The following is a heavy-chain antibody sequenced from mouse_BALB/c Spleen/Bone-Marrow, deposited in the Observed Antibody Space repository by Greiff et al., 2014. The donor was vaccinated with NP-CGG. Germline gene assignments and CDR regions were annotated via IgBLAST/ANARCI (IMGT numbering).Heavy chain of an antibody. Sequence: VQLQQSGAELVKPGASVKLSCKASGYTFTDYIIHWIKQRPGQGLEWIGWFYPGSGNIKYNEKFKDRATLTADKSSSTVYMELSRLASEDSAVYFCTRHFYGSSYFDYWGQGTTLTVSS. CDR3: TRHFYGSSYFDY. D-gene: IGHD1-1*01. V-gene: IGHV1-62-2*01. CDR1: GYTFTDYI. CDR2: FYPGSGNI. J-gene: IGHJ2*01.